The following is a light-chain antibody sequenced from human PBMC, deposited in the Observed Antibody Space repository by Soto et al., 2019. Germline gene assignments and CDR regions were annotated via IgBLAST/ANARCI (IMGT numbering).Light chain of an antibody. J-gene: IGKJ4*01. Sequence: EIVLTQSPGTLSLSPGERATLSCRASQSVSSSYLAWYQQKPGQAPRLLIYGASSRSTGIPDSFSGSGSGTDVTLTTSRLEREDSAVYSCQQYGRSPLTFGGGTKVEIK. V-gene: IGKV3-20*01. CDR1: QSVSSSY. CDR3: QQYGRSPLT. CDR2: GAS.